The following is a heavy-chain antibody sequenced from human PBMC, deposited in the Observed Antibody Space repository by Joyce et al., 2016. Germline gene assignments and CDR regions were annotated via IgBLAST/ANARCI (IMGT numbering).Heavy chain of an antibody. Sequence: QVQLQESGPGLVKPSETLSLTCTVSGGSISGYYWSWIRQPPGKGLEWLGYIYYSGSTNYNPSLKSRVTISVDTSKNQLSLKLSSVTAADAAVYYCARLGAHYGSVSYSIPFDYWGRGTLVIVSS. D-gene: IGHD3-10*01. V-gene: IGHV4-59*08. J-gene: IGHJ4*02. CDR3: ARLGAHYGSVSYSIPFDY. CDR1: GGSISGYY. CDR2: IYYSGST.